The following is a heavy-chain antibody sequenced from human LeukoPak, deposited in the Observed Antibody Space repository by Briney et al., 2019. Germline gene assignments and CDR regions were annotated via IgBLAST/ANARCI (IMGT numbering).Heavy chain of an antibody. CDR1: GGSISSGDYY. Sequence: SETLSLTCTVSGGSISSGDYYWSWIRQPPGKGLEWIGSIYYSGSTYYNPSLKSRVTISVDASKNQFSLKLSSVTAADTAVYYCARDFYRHYYGSGDAFDIWGQGTMVTVSS. V-gene: IGHV4-39*07. D-gene: IGHD3-10*01. CDR3: ARDFYRHYYGSGDAFDI. CDR2: IYYSGST. J-gene: IGHJ3*02.